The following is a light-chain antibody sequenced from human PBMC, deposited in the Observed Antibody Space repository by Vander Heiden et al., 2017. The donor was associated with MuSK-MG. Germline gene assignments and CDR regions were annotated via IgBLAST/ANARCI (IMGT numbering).Light chain of an antibody. V-gene: IGKV1-39*01. CDR3: QQSDSTPPVT. CDR1: QSISSY. CDR2: AAS. Sequence: DIQMTQSPSSLSASVGDRVTITCRASQSISSYLNWYQQKPGKAPKLLIYAASSLQSGVPSRFSGSGYGTDFTLTISSPQPEDFATYYCQQSDSTPPVTFGQGTKVEIK. J-gene: IGKJ1*01.